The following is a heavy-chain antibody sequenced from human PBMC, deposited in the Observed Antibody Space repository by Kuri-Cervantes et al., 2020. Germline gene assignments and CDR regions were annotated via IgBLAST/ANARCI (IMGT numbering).Heavy chain of an antibody. V-gene: IGHV4-39*07. CDR1: GGSISSTSHY. D-gene: IGHD3-10*01. CDR2: INHSGST. CDR3: ARKYYYGSGSYWV. Sequence: SETLSLTCSVSGGSISSTSHYWVWIRQPPGKGLEWIGEINHSGSTNYNPSLKSRVTISVDTSKNQFSLKLSSVTAADTAVYYCARKYYYGSGSYWVWGQGTLVTVSS. J-gene: IGHJ4*02.